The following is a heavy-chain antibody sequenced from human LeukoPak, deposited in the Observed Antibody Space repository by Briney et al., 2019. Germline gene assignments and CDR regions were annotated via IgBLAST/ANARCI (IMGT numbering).Heavy chain of an antibody. CDR1: GGTFSSYA. J-gene: IGHJ3*02. CDR3: ARGISTPDDAFDI. Sequence: ASVKVSCKASGGTFSSYAISWVRQAPGQGLEWMGGIIPIFGTANYAQKLQGRVTMTTDTSTTTAYMELRSLRSDDTAVYYCARGISTPDDAFDIWGQGTMVTVSS. D-gene: IGHD2-15*01. V-gene: IGHV1-69*05. CDR2: IIPIFGTA.